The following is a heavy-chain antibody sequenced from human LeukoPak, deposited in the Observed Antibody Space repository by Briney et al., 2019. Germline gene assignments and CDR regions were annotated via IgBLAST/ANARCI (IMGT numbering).Heavy chain of an antibody. CDR2: INSDGSST. D-gene: IGHD5-18*01. V-gene: IGHV3-74*01. CDR1: GFTFSSYW. CDR3: ARAKGYSYGLYYFDY. J-gene: IGHJ4*02. Sequence: GGSLRLSCAASGFTFSSYWMHWVRQAPGKGLVWVSRINSDGSSTSYADSVKGRFTISRDNAKNTLYLQMNSLRAEDTAVYYCARAKGYSYGLYYFDYWGQGTLVTVSS.